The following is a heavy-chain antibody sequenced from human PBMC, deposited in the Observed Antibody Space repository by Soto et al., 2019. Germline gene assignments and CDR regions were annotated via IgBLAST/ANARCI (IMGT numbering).Heavy chain of an antibody. Sequence: SETLSLTCAVSGGSFSGYYWSWIRQPPGKGLEWIGEINHSGSTNYNPSLKSRVTISVDTSKNQFSLKLSSVTAADTAVYYCARCRPSRGPRRGSNYYYYYLDVWGKGTTVTVSS. J-gene: IGHJ6*03. CDR3: ARCRPSRGPRRGSNYYYYYLDV. D-gene: IGHD1-1*01. CDR2: INHSGST. CDR1: GGSFSGYY. V-gene: IGHV4-34*01.